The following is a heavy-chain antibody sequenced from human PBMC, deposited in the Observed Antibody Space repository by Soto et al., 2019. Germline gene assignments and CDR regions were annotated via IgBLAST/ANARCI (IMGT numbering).Heavy chain of an antibody. V-gene: IGHV3-53*01. Sequence: GGSLRLSCAASGFTVSSNYMSWVRQAPGKGLEWVSVIYSGGSTYYADSVKGRFTISRDNSKNTLYLQMNSLRAEDTAVYYCARGLSSFMITFGGVPPPPYFDYWGQGTLVTVSS. D-gene: IGHD3-16*01. CDR2: IYSGGST. CDR1: GFTVSSNY. CDR3: ARGLSSFMITFGGVPPPPYFDY. J-gene: IGHJ4*02.